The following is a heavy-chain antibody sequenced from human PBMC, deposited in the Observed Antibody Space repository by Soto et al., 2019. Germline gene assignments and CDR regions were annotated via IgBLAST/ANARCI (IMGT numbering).Heavy chain of an antibody. D-gene: IGHD6-13*01. Sequence: PGGSLRLSYAASGFFFIYYEMHWGRQAPGKGLEWVSYISGSGNSISYADSMKGRFTISRDNAKNSLYLQMISLRAEDTAVYYCARGEGSWSSHGIDVWGQGTTVTVSS. V-gene: IGHV3-48*03. CDR1: GFFFIYYE. CDR2: ISGSGNSI. CDR3: ARGEGSWSSHGIDV. J-gene: IGHJ6*02.